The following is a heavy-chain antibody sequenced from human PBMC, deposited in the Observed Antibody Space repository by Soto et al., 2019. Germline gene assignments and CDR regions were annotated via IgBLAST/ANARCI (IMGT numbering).Heavy chain of an antibody. CDR1: GSDFGAYY. V-gene: IGHV1-2*02. CDR2: INPHAGGA. Sequence: ASVKVSCKASGSDFGAYYIYWLRQAPGQGLEWMGSINPHAGGARYVQQFRDRLAISTDTPKETAYMELRSLTSDDTAIYYCARARLRTPNGVDSFDVWGQGTSVTVSS. J-gene: IGHJ3*01. D-gene: IGHD2-8*01. CDR3: ARARLRTPNGVDSFDV.